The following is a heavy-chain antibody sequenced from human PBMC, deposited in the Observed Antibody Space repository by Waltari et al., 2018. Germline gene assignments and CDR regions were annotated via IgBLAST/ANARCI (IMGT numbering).Heavy chain of an antibody. Sequence: QVQLVQSGAEVKKPGASVKVSCKASGYTFTGYYMHWVRQAPGQGLEWMGRINPNSGGTNYAQKFQGRVTMTRDTSISTAYMELSRLRSDDRAVYYCARRGSGYANPYYYYYYMDVWGKGTTVTVSS. CDR1: GYTFTGYY. V-gene: IGHV1-2*06. CDR3: ARRGSGYANPYYYYYYMDV. J-gene: IGHJ6*03. CDR2: INPNSGGT. D-gene: IGHD5-12*01.